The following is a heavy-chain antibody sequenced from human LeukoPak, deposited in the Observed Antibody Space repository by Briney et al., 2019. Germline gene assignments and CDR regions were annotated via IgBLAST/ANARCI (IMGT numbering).Heavy chain of an antibody. D-gene: IGHD3-10*01. J-gene: IGHJ4*02. CDR2: IYTSGST. Sequence: PSETLSLTCTVSGGSISSYYWSWIRQPAGKGLGWIGRIYTSGSTNYNPSLKSRVTMSVDTSKNQFSLKLSSVTAADTAVYYCARDGFGEPNFDYWGQGTLVTVSS. CDR1: GGSISSYY. CDR3: ARDGFGEPNFDY. V-gene: IGHV4-4*07.